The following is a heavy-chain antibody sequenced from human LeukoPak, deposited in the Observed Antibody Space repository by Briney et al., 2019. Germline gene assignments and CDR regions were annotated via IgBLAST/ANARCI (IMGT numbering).Heavy chain of an antibody. CDR1: GGSFSGYY. CDR2: INHSGST. CDR3: ARGGHSSSWPHNYYFDY. J-gene: IGHJ4*02. D-gene: IGHD6-13*01. Sequence: SETLSLTCAVYGGSFSGYYWSWIRQPPGKGLEWIGEINHSGSTNYNPSLKSRVTISVDTSKNQFSLKLSSVTAADTAVYYCARGGHSSSWPHNYYFDYWGQGTLVTVSS. V-gene: IGHV4-34*01.